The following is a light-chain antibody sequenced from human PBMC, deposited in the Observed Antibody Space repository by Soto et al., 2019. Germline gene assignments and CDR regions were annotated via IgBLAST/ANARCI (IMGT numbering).Light chain of an antibody. Sequence: EIPMTQSPSTLSASVGDTVTIACRASEDVANYLAWHQQKPGRAPMLLISAASDLKSGVPSRFSGSGSGTDFTLIISNLQPDDSATYYCQQYKSWWTFGQGTKVQIK. CDR1: EDVANY. CDR3: QQYKSWWT. J-gene: IGKJ1*01. V-gene: IGKV1-5*01. CDR2: AAS.